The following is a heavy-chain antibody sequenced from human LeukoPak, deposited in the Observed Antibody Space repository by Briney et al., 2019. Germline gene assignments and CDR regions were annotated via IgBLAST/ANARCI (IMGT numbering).Heavy chain of an antibody. J-gene: IGHJ4*02. CDR2: ISSSSSYI. D-gene: IGHD6-13*01. CDR1: RFTFSSYS. V-gene: IGHV3-21*04. CDR3: AKGASPGIAAANDFDY. Sequence: GGSLRLSCAASRFTFSSYSMNWVRQAPGKGLEWVSSISSSSSYIYYADSVKGRFSISRDNAKKSLYLQMNSLRAEDTAVYYCAKGASPGIAAANDFDYWGQGTLVTVSS.